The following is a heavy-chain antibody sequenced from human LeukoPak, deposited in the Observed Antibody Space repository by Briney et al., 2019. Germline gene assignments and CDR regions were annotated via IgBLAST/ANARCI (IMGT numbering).Heavy chain of an antibody. CDR2: ISAYNGNT. V-gene: IGHV1-18*01. CDR1: GYTFTSYG. CDR3: ARAGLRGTTGTTGWFDP. D-gene: IGHD1-1*01. Sequence: ASVKVSCKASGYTFTSYGISWVRQAPGQGLEWMGWISAYNGNTNYAQKLQGRVTMTTDTSTSTAYMELRSLRSDDTAVYYCARAGLRGTTGTTGWFDPWGQGTLVTVSS. J-gene: IGHJ5*02.